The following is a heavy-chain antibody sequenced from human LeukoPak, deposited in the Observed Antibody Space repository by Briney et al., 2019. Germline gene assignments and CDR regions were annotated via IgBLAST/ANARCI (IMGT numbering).Heavy chain of an antibody. Sequence: SETLSLTCTVSGGSISSYYWSWIRQPPGKGLEWIGYIYYSGSTNYNPSLKSRVTISVDTSKNQFSLKLSSVTAADTAVHYCARVDNYYGPFDPWGQGTLVTVSS. D-gene: IGHD3-10*01. J-gene: IGHJ5*02. CDR1: GGSISSYY. CDR2: IYYSGST. V-gene: IGHV4-59*01. CDR3: ARVDNYYGPFDP.